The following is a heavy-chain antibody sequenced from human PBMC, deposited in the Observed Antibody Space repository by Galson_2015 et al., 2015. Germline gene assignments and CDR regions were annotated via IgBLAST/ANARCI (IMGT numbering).Heavy chain of an antibody. CDR2: INPNSGGT. V-gene: IGHV1-2*06. J-gene: IGHJ4*02. Sequence: SVKVSCKASGYTFTGYYMHWVRQAPGQGLEWMGRINPNSGGTNYAQKFQGRVTMTRDTSISTAYMELSRLRSDNTAVYYCARDLNSSGWYASLGYWGQGTLVTVSS. CDR1: GYTFTGYY. D-gene: IGHD6-19*01. CDR3: ARDLNSSGWYASLGY.